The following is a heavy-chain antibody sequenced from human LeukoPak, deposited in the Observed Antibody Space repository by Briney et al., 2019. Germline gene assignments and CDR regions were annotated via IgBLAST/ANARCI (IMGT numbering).Heavy chain of an antibody. CDR2: ITKSGDNT. CDR3: AKDWGFQYASGSYCEY. V-gene: IGHV3-23*01. J-gene: IGHJ4*02. CDR1: GFPFSSYA. D-gene: IGHD3-10*01. Sequence: PGGSLRLSCAASGFPFSSYAMSWVRQAPGKGLEWVSSITKSGDNTYYADSVRGRFTISRDNSKNTLYLQMNSLRAEDTAVYYCAKDWGFQYASGSYCEYWGQGTLVTVSS.